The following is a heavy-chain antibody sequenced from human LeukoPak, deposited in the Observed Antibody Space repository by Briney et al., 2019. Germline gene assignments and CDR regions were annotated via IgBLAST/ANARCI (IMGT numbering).Heavy chain of an antibody. CDR1: GGTFSSYA. CDR3: ARGPTSGYSYDDY. J-gene: IGHJ4*02. V-gene: IGHV1-69*04. D-gene: IGHD5-18*01. Sequence: GASVKVSCKASGGTFSSYAISWVRQAPGQGLEWMGRIIPILGIANYAQKFQGRVTITADKSTSTAYMELSSLRSEDTAVYYCARGPTSGYSYDDYWGQGTLVPVSS. CDR2: IIPILGIA.